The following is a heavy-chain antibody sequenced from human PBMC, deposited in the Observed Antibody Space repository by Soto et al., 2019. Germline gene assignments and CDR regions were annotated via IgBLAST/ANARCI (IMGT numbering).Heavy chain of an antibody. V-gene: IGHV5-10-1*01. CDR2: IDPSDSYT. CDR3: ARSGCSSTSCYDRYYYYYGMDV. Sequence: PGESLKISCKGSGYSFTSYWISWVRQMPGKGLEWMGRIDPSDSYTNYSPSFQGHVTISADKSISTAYLQWSSLKASDTAMYYCARSGCSSTSCYDRYYYYYGMDVWGQGTTVTVSS. J-gene: IGHJ6*02. D-gene: IGHD2-2*01. CDR1: GYSFTSYW.